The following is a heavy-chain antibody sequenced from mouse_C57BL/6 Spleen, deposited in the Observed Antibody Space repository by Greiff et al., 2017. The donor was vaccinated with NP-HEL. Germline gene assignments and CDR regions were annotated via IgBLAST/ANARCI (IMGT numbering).Heavy chain of an antibody. J-gene: IGHJ2*01. V-gene: IGHV1-85*01. Sequence: VKLKESGPELVKPGASVKLSCKASGYTFTSYDINWVKQRPGQGLEWIGWIYPRDGSTKYNEKFKGKATLTVDTSSSTAYMELHSLTSEDSAVYFCARGGGYYYFDYWGQGTTLTVSS. CDR2: IYPRDGST. CDR1: GYTFTSYD. CDR3: ARGGGYYYFDY. D-gene: IGHD2-3*01.